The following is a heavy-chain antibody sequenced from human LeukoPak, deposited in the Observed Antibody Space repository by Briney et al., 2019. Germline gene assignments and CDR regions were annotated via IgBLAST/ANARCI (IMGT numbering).Heavy chain of an antibody. CDR2: IYPGDSDT. CDR1: GYSFTSYW. Sequence: GASLQISCKGSGYSFTSYWIGWVRQMPGKGLEGMGIIYPGDSDTRYSPSFQGQVTISADKSISTAYLQWSSLKASDTAMYYCARRDILTRTLDYWGQGTLVTVSS. D-gene: IGHD3-9*01. V-gene: IGHV5-51*01. J-gene: IGHJ4*02. CDR3: ARRDILTRTLDY.